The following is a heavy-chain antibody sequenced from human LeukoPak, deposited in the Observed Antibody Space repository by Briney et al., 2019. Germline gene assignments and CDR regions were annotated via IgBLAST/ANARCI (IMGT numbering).Heavy chain of an antibody. V-gene: IGHV3-11*04. CDR3: ARDRYSSSQGDAFDI. CDR1: GFTFSDYY. CDR2: IGNTGGTI. J-gene: IGHJ3*02. Sequence: TGGSLRLSCEASGFTFSDYYMSWIRQAPGKGLEWVSYIGNTGGTIYYADSVRGRFTFSRDNAKNSLYLQMNSLRAEDTAVYYCARDRYSSSQGDAFDIWGQGTMVTVSS. D-gene: IGHD6-13*01.